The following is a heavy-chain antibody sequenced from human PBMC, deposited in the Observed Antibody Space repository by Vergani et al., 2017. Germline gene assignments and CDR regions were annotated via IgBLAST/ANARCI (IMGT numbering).Heavy chain of an antibody. CDR3: ARGRGGYYYYMDV. V-gene: IGHV4-34*01. J-gene: IGHJ6*03. Sequence: QVQLQQWCAGLLKPSATLSLTCAVYGGSFSGYYWSWIRQPPGKGLEWIGEINHSGSTHYNPSLKSRVTISVDTSKNQFSLKLSSVTAADTAVYYCARGRGGYYYYMDVWGKGTTVTVSS. CDR1: GGSFSGYY. CDR2: INHSGST. D-gene: IGHD3-16*01.